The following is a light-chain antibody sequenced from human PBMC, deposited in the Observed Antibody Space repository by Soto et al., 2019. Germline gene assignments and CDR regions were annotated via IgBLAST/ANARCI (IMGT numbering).Light chain of an antibody. CDR2: DVS. CDR1: SSDIGDYKY. CDR3: SSYTSTNFVI. Sequence: QSALTQPASVSGSPGQSITIACTGSSSDIGDYKYVSWYKHHPGKAPKLMIYDVSNRPSGVSNRFSGSKSGNTASLTISGLQADDEADYYCSSYTSTNFVIFGGGTTLT. V-gene: IGLV2-14*03. J-gene: IGLJ2*01.